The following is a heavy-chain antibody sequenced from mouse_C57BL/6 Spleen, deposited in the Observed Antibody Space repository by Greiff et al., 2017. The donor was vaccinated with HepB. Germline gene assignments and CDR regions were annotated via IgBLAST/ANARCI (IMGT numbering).Heavy chain of an antibody. D-gene: IGHD2-3*01. CDR2: IYPGDGDT. J-gene: IGHJ2*01. CDR1: GYAFSSYW. Sequence: VKLQESGAELVKPGASVKISCKASGYAFSSYWMNWVKQRPGKGLEWIGQIYPGDGDTNYNGKFKGKATLTADKSSSTAYMQLSSLTSEDSAVYFCAREGGYDGYSDYWGQGTTLTVSS. V-gene: IGHV1-80*01. CDR3: AREGGYDGYSDY.